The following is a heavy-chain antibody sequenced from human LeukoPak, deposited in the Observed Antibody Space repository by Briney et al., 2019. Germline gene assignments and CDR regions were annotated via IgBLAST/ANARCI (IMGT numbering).Heavy chain of an antibody. CDR2: ISSSGSNI. CDR3: ARGGLYDYVWGSYRRQSFDY. J-gene: IGHJ4*02. CDR1: GFTFSSFE. V-gene: IGHV3-48*03. Sequence: GSLRLSCAASGFTFSSFEMNWVRQAPGKGLEWVSYISSSGSNIYYADSVKGRFTISRDNAKNSLYLQMNSLRDEDTAAYYCARGGLYDYVWGSYRRQSFDYWGQGTLVTVSS. D-gene: IGHD3-16*02.